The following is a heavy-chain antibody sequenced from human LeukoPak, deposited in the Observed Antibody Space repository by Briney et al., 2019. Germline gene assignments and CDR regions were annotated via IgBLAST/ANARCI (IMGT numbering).Heavy chain of an antibody. Sequence: GRSLRLSCAASGFTFDDYAMHWVRQAPGKGLEGVSGISWNSGSIGYADSVKGRFTISRDNAKNSLYLQMNSLRAEDTALYYCAKEDRRGRHFDYWGQGTLVTVSS. V-gene: IGHV3-9*01. CDR3: AKEDRRGRHFDY. CDR2: ISWNSGSI. D-gene: IGHD3-16*01. J-gene: IGHJ4*02. CDR1: GFTFDDYA.